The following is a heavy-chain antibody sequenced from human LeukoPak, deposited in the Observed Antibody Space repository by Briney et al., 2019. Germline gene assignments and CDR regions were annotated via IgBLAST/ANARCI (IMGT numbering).Heavy chain of an antibody. J-gene: IGHJ4*02. V-gene: IGHV4-59*12. CDR1: GGSISSYY. D-gene: IGHD3-22*01. CDR2: IYYSGST. Sequence: PSETLSLTCTVSGGSISSYYWSWIRLPPGKGLEWIGYIYYSGSTNYNPSLRSRVTISVDTSKNQFSLKLSSVTAADTAVYYCARDRYYYDSSGYYSLDYWGQGTLVTVSS. CDR3: ARDRYYYDSSGYYSLDY.